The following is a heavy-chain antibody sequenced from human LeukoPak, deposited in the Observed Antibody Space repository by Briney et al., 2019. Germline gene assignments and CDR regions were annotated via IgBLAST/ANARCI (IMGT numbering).Heavy chain of an antibody. Sequence: GGTLRLSCAVSGFTFSSYGMSWVRQAPGKGLEWVSAISGSGYSAYYADSVKGRFTISRDNFKNTLYLQMNSLRAEDTAVYYCASSAGSYWGQGTLVTVSS. CDR1: GFTFSSYG. V-gene: IGHV3-23*01. D-gene: IGHD6-13*01. CDR2: ISGSGYSA. CDR3: ASSAGSY. J-gene: IGHJ4*02.